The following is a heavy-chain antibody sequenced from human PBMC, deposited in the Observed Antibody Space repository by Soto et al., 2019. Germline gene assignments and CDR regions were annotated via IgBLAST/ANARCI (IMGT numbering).Heavy chain of an antibody. CDR3: ARRFFWSGSPFDP. J-gene: IGHJ5*02. Sequence: QVQLQQSGPGLVKPSGTLSLTCAVSGGSISSSNWWSWVRQPPGKGLEWIGAMYHSGSTNYNPSLKSRVTISVDTSKDQFSLKLSSVTAADTAVYYCARRFFWSGSPFDPWGQGTLVTVSS. CDR2: MYHSGST. V-gene: IGHV4-4*02. D-gene: IGHD3-3*01. CDR1: GGSISSSNW.